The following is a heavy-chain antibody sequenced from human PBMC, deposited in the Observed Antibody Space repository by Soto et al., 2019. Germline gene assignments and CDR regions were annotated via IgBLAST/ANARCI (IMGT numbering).Heavy chain of an antibody. CDR3: ARDPAPFVSPGVA. J-gene: IGHJ5*02. CDR2: IKEDGSGK. V-gene: IGHV3-7*01. Sequence: QLVESGGGLVQPGGSLRLSCAASGFTFSSYWMTWVRQAPGKGLEWVANIKEDGSGKYYVDSVRGRFTISRDNAENSLYLQMNSLRAEDTAVYYCARDPAPFVSPGVAWGQGTLVTVSS. D-gene: IGHD2-2*01. CDR1: GFTFSSYW.